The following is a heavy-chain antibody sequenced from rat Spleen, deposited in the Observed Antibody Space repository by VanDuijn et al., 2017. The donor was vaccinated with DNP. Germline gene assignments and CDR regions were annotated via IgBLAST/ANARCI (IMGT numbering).Heavy chain of an antibody. J-gene: IGHJ2*01. CDR2: IWSGGST. D-gene: IGHD1-10*01. CDR1: GFSLTSNS. CDR3: TRSITTSFDY. Sequence: QVQLKESGPGLVQPSQTLSLTCTVSGFSLTSNSVHWVRQPPGKGLEWVGAIWSGGSTDYNSALKSRLSTSRDTSKSQVFLKMYSLQTEDTAIYFCTRSITTSFDYWGQGVMVTVSS. V-gene: IGHV2-1*01.